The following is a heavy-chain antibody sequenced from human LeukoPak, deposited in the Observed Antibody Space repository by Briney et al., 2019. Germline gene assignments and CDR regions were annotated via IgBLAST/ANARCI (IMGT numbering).Heavy chain of an antibody. CDR3: AKAFSYGSGSFYATFDC. CDR1: GFSFSSYA. CDR2: DTGDGGTT. J-gene: IGHJ4*02. D-gene: IGHD3-10*01. V-gene: IGHV3-23*01. Sequence: PGGSLRLSCAASGFSFSSYAMTWVRKAPGTGLERVSSDTGDGGTTRDADSVEGRFTISRDNSKNTLYLQMNSLRTDDKAVYYCAKAFSYGSGSFYATFDCWGQGTLVTVSS.